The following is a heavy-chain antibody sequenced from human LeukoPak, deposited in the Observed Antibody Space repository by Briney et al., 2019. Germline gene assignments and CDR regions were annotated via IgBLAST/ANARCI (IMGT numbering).Heavy chain of an antibody. J-gene: IGHJ4*02. CDR1: GGSFSGYY. V-gene: IGHV4-34*01. Sequence: SETLSLTCAVYGGSFSGYYWSWIREPPGKGLEWIGEINHSGRTNYNPSLKSRVTISVDTSKNQFSLKVSSVTAADTAVYYCARMPLKRWLQSYYFDYWGQGTLVTVSS. D-gene: IGHD5-24*01. CDR3: ARMPLKRWLQSYYFDY. CDR2: INHSGRT.